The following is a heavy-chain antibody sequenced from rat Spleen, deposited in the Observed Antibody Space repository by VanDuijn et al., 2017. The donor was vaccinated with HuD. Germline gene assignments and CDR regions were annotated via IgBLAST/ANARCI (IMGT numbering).Heavy chain of an antibody. D-gene: IGHD1-11*01. Sequence: QVQLKESGPGLVQPSQTLSLTCTVSGFSLTSYNVHWVRQPTGKGLEWMGIIWTGGSTDYNSALKSRLSISRDTSKSQVFLKMNSLQTDDTAIYFCTEGSYWGQGVMVTVSS. V-gene: IGHV2-30*01. CDR1: GFSLTSYN. J-gene: IGHJ2*01. CDR3: TEGSY. CDR2: IWTGGST.